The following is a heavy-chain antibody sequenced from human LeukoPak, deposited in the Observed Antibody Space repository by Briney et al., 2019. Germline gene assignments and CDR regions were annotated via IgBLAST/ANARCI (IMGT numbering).Heavy chain of an antibody. Sequence: PSETLSLTCTVSGGSISSGGYYWSWIRQHPGKGLEWIGYIYYSGSTYYNPSLKSRVTISVDTSKNQFSLKLSSVTAADTAVYYCAGLLDSSGYYPFDYWGQGTLVTVSS. V-gene: IGHV4-31*03. CDR2: IYYSGST. D-gene: IGHD3-22*01. CDR3: AGLLDSSGYYPFDY. CDR1: GGSISSGGYY. J-gene: IGHJ4*02.